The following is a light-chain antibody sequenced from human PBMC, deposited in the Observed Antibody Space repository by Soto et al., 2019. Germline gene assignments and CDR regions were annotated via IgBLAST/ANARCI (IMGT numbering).Light chain of an antibody. CDR3: QQYGGSPWT. V-gene: IGKV3-20*01. CDR1: QSISTY. J-gene: IGKJ1*01. Sequence: EIVLTQSPATLSLSPGERATLSCRASQSISTYLAWYQQKPGQAPRLLIFDASRRATGIPDRFSGSGSGTDFSLTISRLEPEDFAVYYCQQYGGSPWTFGQGTKVDNK. CDR2: DAS.